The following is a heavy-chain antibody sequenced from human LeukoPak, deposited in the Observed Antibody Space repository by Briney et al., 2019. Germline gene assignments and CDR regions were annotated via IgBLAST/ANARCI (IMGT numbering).Heavy chain of an antibody. CDR1: GGSFSYYY. D-gene: IGHD2-15*01. CDR3: ARERGGNYYFGMDV. V-gene: IGHV4-4*07. J-gene: IGHJ6*02. Sequence: PSETLSLTCAVYGGSFSYYYWSWIRQPAGKGLEWIGRIYVTGSTNYNPSLTSRVTMSVDTSKNQFSLKLSSVNAADTAVYYCARERGGNYYFGMDVWGQGTTVTVSS. CDR2: IYVTGST.